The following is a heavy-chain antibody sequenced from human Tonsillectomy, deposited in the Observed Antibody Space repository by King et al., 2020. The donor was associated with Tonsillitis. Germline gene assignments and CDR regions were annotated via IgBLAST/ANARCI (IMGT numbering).Heavy chain of an antibody. J-gene: IGHJ4*02. CDR1: GVSFSGYY. Sequence: VQLQQWGAGLLKPSETLSLPCAVYGVSFSGYYWSWIRQPPGKGLEWIGEINHSGSTNYNPSLKSRVTISVDTSKNQFSLKLSSVTAADTAVYYCARAPVGIVVVVAATEGHYFDYWGQGTLVTVSS. D-gene: IGHD2-15*01. CDR3: ARAPVGIVVVVAATEGHYFDY. V-gene: IGHV4-34*01. CDR2: INHSGST.